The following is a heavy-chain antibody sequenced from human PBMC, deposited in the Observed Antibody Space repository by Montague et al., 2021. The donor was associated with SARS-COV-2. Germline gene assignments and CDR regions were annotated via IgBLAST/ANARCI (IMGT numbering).Heavy chain of an antibody. CDR1: GDSVTGTRDT. V-gene: IGHV6-1*01. CDR2: YDYICKWNQ. D-gene: IGHD2-15*01. Sequence: CAISGDSVTGTRDTGAERRHTRLNCLEVRVWYDYICKWNQNYAISLKSRRTINPDTSKNQFSLQLSSVAPEDTAVFYCARTTTRMLYPENAFDIWGQGTMVTVSS. J-gene: IGHJ3*02. CDR3: ARTTTRMLYPENAFDI.